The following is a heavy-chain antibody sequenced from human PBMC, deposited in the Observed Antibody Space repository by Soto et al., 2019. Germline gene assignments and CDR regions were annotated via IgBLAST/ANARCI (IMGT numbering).Heavy chain of an antibody. D-gene: IGHD6-13*01. V-gene: IGHV4-59*01. CDR3: ARGDGAAAGTSALPTAYYYYYGMDV. J-gene: IGHJ6*02. Sequence: QVQLQESGPGLVKPSETLSLTCTVSGGSISSYYWSWIRQPPGKGLEWIGYSYYSGSTNYNPSLKSRVTISVDTSKNQFSLKLSSVTAADTAVYYCARGDGAAAGTSALPTAYYYYYGMDVWGQGTTVTVSS. CDR1: GGSISSYY. CDR2: SYYSGST.